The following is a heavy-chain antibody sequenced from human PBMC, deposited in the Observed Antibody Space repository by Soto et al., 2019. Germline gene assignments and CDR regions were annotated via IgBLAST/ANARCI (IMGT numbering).Heavy chain of an antibody. CDR1: GYTFTTYG. CDR2: ISAYNGNT. V-gene: IGHV1-18*01. D-gene: IGHD6-6*01. CDR3: ARDLVAARPGWFDP. J-gene: IGHJ5*02. Sequence: ASVKVSCKASGYTFTTYGITWARQAPGQGLEWMGWISAYNGNTSYAQNIQGRATMTTDTSTSTAYMELMSLRSDDTAVHYCARDLVAARPGWFDPWGQGNMVTVSS.